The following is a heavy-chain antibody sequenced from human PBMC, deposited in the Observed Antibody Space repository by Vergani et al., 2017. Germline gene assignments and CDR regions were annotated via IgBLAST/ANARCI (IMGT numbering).Heavy chain of an antibody. Sequence: QVQLVQSGAEVKKPGSSVKVSCKASGGTFSSYAISWVRQAPGQGLEWMGGIIPIFGTANYAQKFQGRVTITADESTSTAYMELSSLRSEDTAVYYCARDQGRITMIVVVTYFDYWGQGTLVTVSS. CDR2: IIPIFGTA. CDR1: GGTFSSYA. CDR3: ARDQGRITMIVVVTYFDY. D-gene: IGHD3-22*01. V-gene: IGHV1-69*01. J-gene: IGHJ4*02.